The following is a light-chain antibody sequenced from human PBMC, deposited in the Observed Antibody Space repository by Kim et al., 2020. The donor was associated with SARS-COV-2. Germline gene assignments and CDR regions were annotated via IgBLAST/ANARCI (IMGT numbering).Light chain of an antibody. J-gene: IGLJ1*01. CDR3: GTWDSSLSAYV. CDR1: SSNIGYHY. V-gene: IGLV1-51*01. CDR2: DGN. Sequence: QSVLTQPPSVSAAPGQKVTISCSGSSSNIGYHYVSWYQQLPGTAPKLVIYDGNKRTSGIPDRFSGSKSGTSATLGITGLQTGDEADYYCGTWDSSLSAYVFGTGTKVTVL.